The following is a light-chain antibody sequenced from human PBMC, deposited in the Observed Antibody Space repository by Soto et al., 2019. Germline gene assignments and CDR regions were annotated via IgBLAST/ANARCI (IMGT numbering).Light chain of an antibody. J-gene: IGLJ1*01. CDR2: EVS. CDR3: SSYTSSSTLGV. CDR1: SSDVGGYNY. V-gene: IGLV2-14*01. Sequence: QSVLTQPASVSGSPGQSITISCTGTSSDVGGYNYVSWYQQHPGKARKLMIYEVSNRPSGVSNRFSGSKSGNTASLTISGLQAEDEADYYCSSYTSSSTLGVFGTGTKVTVL.